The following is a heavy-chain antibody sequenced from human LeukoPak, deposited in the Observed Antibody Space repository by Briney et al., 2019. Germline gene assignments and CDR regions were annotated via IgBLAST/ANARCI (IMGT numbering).Heavy chain of an antibody. V-gene: IGHV1-2*02. J-gene: IGHJ6*02. CDR1: GYTFTGYY. CDR2: INPNSGGT. Sequence: ASVKVSCKASGYTFTGYYMHWVRQAPGQGLEWMGWINPNSGGTNYAQKFQGRVTMTRDTSISTAYMELSRLRSDDTAVYYCARDMHQITLPGSVSYYYGMDVWGQGTTVTVSS. CDR3: ARDMHQITLPGSVSYYYGMDV. D-gene: IGHD3-10*01.